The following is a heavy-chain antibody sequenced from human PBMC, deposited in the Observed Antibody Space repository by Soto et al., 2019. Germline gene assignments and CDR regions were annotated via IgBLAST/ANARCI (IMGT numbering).Heavy chain of an antibody. Sequence: QVHLVQSGAEVKKPGASVQVSCKASGYSFTSYGISWVRQAAGQGLEWMAWISGYNGKTRFAPKYQGRLTMTIDTSTSTAYMDLRSLRSDDAAMYYCTRDKMVNTGTWFDLWGRGTLVTVSS. J-gene: IGHJ5*02. CDR2: ISGYNGKT. V-gene: IGHV1-18*01. D-gene: IGHD5-18*01. CDR3: TRDKMVNTGTWFDL. CDR1: GYSFTSYG.